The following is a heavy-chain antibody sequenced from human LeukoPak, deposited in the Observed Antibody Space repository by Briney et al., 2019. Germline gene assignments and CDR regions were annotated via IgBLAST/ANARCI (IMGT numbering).Heavy chain of an antibody. CDR2: ISGSGGST. D-gene: IGHD3-22*01. V-gene: IGHV3-23*01. CDR1: GFTFSSYG. Sequence: GGSLRLSCAASGFTFSSYGMSWVRQAPGKGLEWVSAISGSGGSTYYADSVKGRFTISRDNSKNTLYLQMNSLRAEDTAVYYCAKAIVPYYYDSSGYSWTDYWGQGTLVTVSS. CDR3: AKAIVPYYYDSSGYSWTDY. J-gene: IGHJ4*02.